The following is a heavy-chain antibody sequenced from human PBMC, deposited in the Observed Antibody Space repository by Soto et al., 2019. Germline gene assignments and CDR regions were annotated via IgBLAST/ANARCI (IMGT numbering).Heavy chain of an antibody. J-gene: IGHJ6*02. V-gene: IGHV1-69*01. CDR1: GGTFSSYA. Sequence: QVQLVQSGAEVKKPGSSVKVSCKASGGTFSSYAISWVRQAPGQGLEWMGGIIPISETTNYAQKFQGRVTIAADESKSTAYMELSSLRSEDTAAYYCARSQGSSTSLDISHYYYYGIDVWGQGTTVTVSS. CDR3: ARSQGSSTSLDISHYYYYGIDV. D-gene: IGHD2-2*01. CDR2: IIPISETT.